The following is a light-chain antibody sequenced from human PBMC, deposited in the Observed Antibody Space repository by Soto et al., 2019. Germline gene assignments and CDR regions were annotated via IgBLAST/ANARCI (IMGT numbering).Light chain of an antibody. CDR3: MQSVQIPLT. J-gene: IGKJ4*01. V-gene: IGKV2D-29*01. CDR1: QSLLYSDGRTY. CDR2: EVS. Sequence: EIVMTQTPLSLSVTPGQPASMSCRSSQSLLYSDGRTYFYWYVQRPGQPPQLLIDEVSNRFSAVPDTFNGSGSGTEFTLKISRVEAEDVGVYYCMQSVQIPLTFGGGTKLEI.